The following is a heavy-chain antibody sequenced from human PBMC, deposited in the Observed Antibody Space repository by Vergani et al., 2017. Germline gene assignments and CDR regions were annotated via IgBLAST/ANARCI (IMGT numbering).Heavy chain of an antibody. V-gene: IGHV3-21*01. J-gene: IGHJ6*02. D-gene: IGHD4-17*01. CDR2: ISSSSSYI. CDR3: ARSTVTTYYYSGMDV. CDR1: EFTFSTSS. Sequence: EVQLVESGGGLVKPGGSLRLSCAASEFTFSTSSMNWVRQAPGKGLEWVSSISSSSSYIYYADSVKGRFTISRDNAKNSLYLQMNSLRAEDTAVYYCARSTVTTYYYSGMDVWGQGTTVTVSS.